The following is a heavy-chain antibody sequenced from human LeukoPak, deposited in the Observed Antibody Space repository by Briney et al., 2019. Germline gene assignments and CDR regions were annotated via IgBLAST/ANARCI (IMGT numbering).Heavy chain of an antibody. CDR3: ALQTDNWFDP. Sequence: SETLSLTCTVSGGSMSTYYWSWIRQPPEKGLEWIGYIYYSGSTYYNPSLKSRVTISVDTSKNQFSLKLSSVTAADTAVYYCALQTDNWFDPWGQGTLVTVSS. CDR2: IYYSGST. CDR1: GGSMSTYY. D-gene: IGHD1-1*01. V-gene: IGHV4-59*08. J-gene: IGHJ5*02.